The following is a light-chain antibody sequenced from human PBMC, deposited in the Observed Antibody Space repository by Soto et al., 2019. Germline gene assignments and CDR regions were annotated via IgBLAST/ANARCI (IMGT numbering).Light chain of an antibody. V-gene: IGLV2-23*01. J-gene: IGLJ1*01. CDR3: CSYAGSTYV. CDR2: EGS. Sequence: QSALTQPASVSGSPGQSITISCTGTSSDVGRYNLVSWYQQHPDKAPKLMIYEGSKRPSGVSNSFSGSKSGNTASLTISWLQVDNEADYFCCSYAGSTYVFGTGTKVTVL. CDR1: SSDVGRYNL.